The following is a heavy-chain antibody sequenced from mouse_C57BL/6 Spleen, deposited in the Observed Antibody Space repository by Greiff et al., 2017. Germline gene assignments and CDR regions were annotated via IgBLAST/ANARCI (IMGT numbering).Heavy chain of an antibody. Sequence: VQLKESGPGLVKPSQSLSLTCSVTGYSITSGYYWNWIRQFPGNKLEWMGYISYDGSSNYNPSLKNRISITRYTSKNQFFLKLNSVTTEETATYYCARGHYAWFAYWGQGTLVTVSA. CDR1: GYSITSGYY. D-gene: IGHD1-2*01. CDR3: ARGHYAWFAY. V-gene: IGHV3-6*01. CDR2: ISYDGSS. J-gene: IGHJ3*01.